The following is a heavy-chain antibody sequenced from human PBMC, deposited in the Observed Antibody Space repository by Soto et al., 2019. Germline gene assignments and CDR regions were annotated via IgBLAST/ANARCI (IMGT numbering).Heavy chain of an antibody. CDR1: GFTFSSYA. V-gene: IGHV3-23*01. J-gene: IGHJ4*02. CDR2: ISGSGGTT. D-gene: IGHD5-18*01. Sequence: GGSLRLSCAASGFTFSSYAMSWVRQAPGKGLEWVSAISGSGGTTYYADSVKGRFTFSRDNSKNTVYLQINSLRAEDTAIYYCAKALDTPVFNFAYWGQGTLVTASS. CDR3: AKALDTPVFNFAY.